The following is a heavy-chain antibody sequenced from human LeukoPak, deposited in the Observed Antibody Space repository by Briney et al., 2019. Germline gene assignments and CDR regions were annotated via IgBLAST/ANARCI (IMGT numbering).Heavy chain of an antibody. D-gene: IGHD6-19*01. CDR1: GGSISSSSYY. J-gene: IGHJ4*02. Sequence: PSETLSLTCTVSGGSISSSSYYWGWIRQPPGKGREWIGSIYYSGSTYYNPSLKSRVTISVDTSKNQFSLKLSSVTAADTAVYYCARHDIAVAALDYWGQGTLVTVSS. V-gene: IGHV4-39*01. CDR3: ARHDIAVAALDY. CDR2: IYYSGST.